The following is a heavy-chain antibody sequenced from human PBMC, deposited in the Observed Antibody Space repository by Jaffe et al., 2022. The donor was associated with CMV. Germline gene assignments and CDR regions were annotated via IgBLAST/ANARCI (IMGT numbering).Heavy chain of an antibody. J-gene: IGHJ6*03. CDR2: INHSGST. CDR3: ARVGITMVRGGATMGSYYYYYMDV. V-gene: IGHV4-34*01. D-gene: IGHD3-10*01. Sequence: QVQLQQWGAGLLKPSETLSLTCAVYGGSFSGYYWSWIRQPPGKGLEWIGEINHSGSTNYNPSLKSRVTISVDTSKNQFSLKLSSVTAADTAVYYCARVGITMVRGGATMGSYYYYYMDVWGKGTTVTVSS. CDR1: GGSFSGYY.